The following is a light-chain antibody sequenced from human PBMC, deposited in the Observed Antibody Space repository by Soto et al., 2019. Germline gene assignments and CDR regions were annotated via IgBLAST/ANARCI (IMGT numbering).Light chain of an antibody. V-gene: IGKV1-39*01. Sequence: DIQMTQSPSSLSASVGDRVTITCRASQSISSYLNWYQQKPGKAPKLLIYAASSLQSGVPSRFSGSGSGTDFTLTSSSRQPEECATYYWQQSDSTPPTFGQGTKLEIK. CDR3: QQSDSTPPT. J-gene: IGKJ2*01. CDR1: QSISSY. CDR2: AAS.